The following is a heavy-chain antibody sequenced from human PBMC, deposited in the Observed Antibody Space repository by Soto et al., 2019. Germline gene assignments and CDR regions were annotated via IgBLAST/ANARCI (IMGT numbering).Heavy chain of an antibody. Sequence: SVKVSCKASGGTFSSYAISWVRQAPGQGLEWMGGIIPIFGTANYAQKFQGRVTITADESTSTAYMELSSLRSEDTAVYYCARWAHYYDSSGHYVHDYWGQGTLVTVS. CDR1: GGTFSSYA. J-gene: IGHJ4*02. CDR2: IIPIFGTA. V-gene: IGHV1-69*13. CDR3: ARWAHYYDSSGHYVHDY. D-gene: IGHD3-22*01.